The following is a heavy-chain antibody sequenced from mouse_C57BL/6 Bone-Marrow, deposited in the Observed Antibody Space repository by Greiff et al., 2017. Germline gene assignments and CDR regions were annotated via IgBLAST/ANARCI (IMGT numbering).Heavy chain of an antibody. D-gene: IGHD2-2*01. CDR2: IDPENGDT. Sequence: VQLQQSGAELVRPGASVKLSCTASGFNIKDDYMHWVKQRPEQGLEWIGWIDPENGDTEYASKFQGQATITADTSSNTAYLQLSSLTSEDTAVYYWTNGYLWFAYWGQGTLVTVSA. CDR3: TNGYLWFAY. J-gene: IGHJ3*01. V-gene: IGHV14-4*01. CDR1: GFNIKDDY.